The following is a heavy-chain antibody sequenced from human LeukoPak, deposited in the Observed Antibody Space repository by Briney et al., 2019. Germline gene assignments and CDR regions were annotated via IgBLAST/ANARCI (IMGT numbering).Heavy chain of an antibody. D-gene: IGHD3-22*01. J-gene: IGHJ5*02. CDR2: TYYRSKWYN. Sequence: SQTLSLTCAISGDSVSSNSAAWNWIRQSPSRGLEWLGRTYYRSKWYNDYAVSVRSRITINPDTSKNHFSLQLNSVTPEDTAVYYCARDLGQYYDTSDNWFDPWGQGTLVTVSS. V-gene: IGHV6-1*01. CDR3: ARDLGQYYDTSDNWFDP. CDR1: GDSVSSNSAA.